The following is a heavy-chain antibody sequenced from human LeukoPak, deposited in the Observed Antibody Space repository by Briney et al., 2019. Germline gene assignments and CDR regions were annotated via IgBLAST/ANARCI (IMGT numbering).Heavy chain of an antibody. J-gene: IGHJ5*02. CDR1: GYSFSSNW. D-gene: IGHD2-8*02. Sequence: GDSLKISCKASGYSFSSNWIAWVRQMPGKGVEWMGTIYPGDSDTRYSPSFQGQVTISADKSINTAFLQWSSLKASDTAIYYCARAAGVYCTGGKCYYDNWFDPWGQGTLVTVSS. V-gene: IGHV5-51*01. CDR3: ARAAGVYCTGGKCYYDNWFDP. CDR2: IYPGDSDT.